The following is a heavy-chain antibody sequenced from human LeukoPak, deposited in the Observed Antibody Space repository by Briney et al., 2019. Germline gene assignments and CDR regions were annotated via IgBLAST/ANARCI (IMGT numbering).Heavy chain of an antibody. CDR2: IRHDGNAK. Sequence: GGSLKLSCAASGFAFSDFWMSWVRQAPGKGLEWVANIRHDGNAKNYVPSVRGRFTISRDNAKNSLYLQMNSLTVEDTAVYYCATSHDSAGNDWGQGTLVTVSS. CDR1: GFAFSDFW. V-gene: IGHV3-7*01. D-gene: IGHD2-15*01. J-gene: IGHJ4*02. CDR3: ATSHDSAGND.